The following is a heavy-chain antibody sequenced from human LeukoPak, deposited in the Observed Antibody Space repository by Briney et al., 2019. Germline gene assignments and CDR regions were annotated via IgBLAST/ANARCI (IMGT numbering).Heavy chain of an antibody. V-gene: IGHV3-7*01. Sequence: GGSLRPSCAASGFTFSSYWMSWVRQAPGKGLEWVANIKQDGSEKYYVDSVKGRFTISRDNAKNSLYLQMNSLRAEDTAVYYCARDYRVWGSYRLGDYWGQGTLVTVSS. CDR3: ARDYRVWGSYRLGDY. CDR1: GFTFSSYW. D-gene: IGHD3-16*02. J-gene: IGHJ4*02. CDR2: IKQDGSEK.